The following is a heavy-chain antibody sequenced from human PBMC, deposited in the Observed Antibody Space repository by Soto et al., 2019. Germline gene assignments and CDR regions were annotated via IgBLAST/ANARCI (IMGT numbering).Heavy chain of an antibody. J-gene: IGHJ6*02. D-gene: IGHD6-13*01. CDR2: IWTDGSNS. V-gene: IGHV3-33*01. Sequence: QVQLVESGGGVVQPGRSLRLSCAASGFTFTNSGMHWVRQAPGKGLEWLAVIWTDGSNSSYANSMKGRFTISRDNSKTTLYLQMSSLSAEDTGVYYCARRQIPPPTREAANARGAMDVWGQGTTVSVSS. CDR1: GFTFTNSG. CDR3: ARRQIPPPTREAANARGAMDV.